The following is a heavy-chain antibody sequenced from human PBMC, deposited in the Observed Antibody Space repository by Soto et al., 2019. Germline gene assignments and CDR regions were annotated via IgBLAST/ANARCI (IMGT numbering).Heavy chain of an antibody. J-gene: IGHJ4*02. D-gene: IGHD2-15*01. CDR2: IAGSVNT. CDR1: GYSISRDC. Sequence: SETLSLTCTVSGYSISRDCWSWIRQPPGKGLEWIGFIAGSVNTNYNPSLNGRVSISVDTSKNQFSLEMRSVTAADTAVYYCAKSCRGGYTIVDYWGQGTLVTVSS. CDR3: AKSCRGGYTIVDY. V-gene: IGHV4-4*09.